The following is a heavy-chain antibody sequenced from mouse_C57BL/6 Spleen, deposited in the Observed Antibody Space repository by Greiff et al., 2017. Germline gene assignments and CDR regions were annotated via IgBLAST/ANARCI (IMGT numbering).Heavy chain of an antibody. CDR1: GYTFTSYW. V-gene: IGHV1-52*01. J-gene: IGHJ4*01. CDR2: IDPADSET. CDR3: ARRGSSGIDC. D-gene: IGHD3-1*01. Sequence: QVQLQQPGTELVKPGASVKLSCKASGYTFTSYWMHWVKQRPIQGLEWIGNIDPADSETHYNQKFKDKATLTVDKSSSTAYMQLSSLTSEDSAVYYCARRGSSGIDCWGQGTSVTV.